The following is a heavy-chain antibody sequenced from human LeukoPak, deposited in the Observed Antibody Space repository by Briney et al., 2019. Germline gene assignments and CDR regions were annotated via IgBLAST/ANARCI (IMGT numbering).Heavy chain of an antibody. V-gene: IGHV1-24*01. Sequence: ASVKVSCKVSGYTLTELSMHWVRQAPGKGLEWMGGFDPEDGETIYAQKFQGGVTMTEDTSTDTAYMELSSLRSEDTAVYYCATDSNKGVAFDYWGQGTLVTVSS. CDR1: GYTLTELS. J-gene: IGHJ4*02. CDR3: ATDSNKGVAFDY. D-gene: IGHD3-3*01. CDR2: FDPEDGET.